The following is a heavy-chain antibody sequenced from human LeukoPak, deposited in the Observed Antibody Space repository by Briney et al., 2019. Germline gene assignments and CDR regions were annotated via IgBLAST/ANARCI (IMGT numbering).Heavy chain of an antibody. CDR3: ARVLRYFDKATFDY. Sequence: SETLSLTCAVYGGSFSAYYWSWIRQPPGKGLEWIGEVNHSGSTNYNPSLQSRVTISEDTSKNQFSLKLSSVTAADTAVYYCARVLRYFDKATFDYWGQGTLVTVSS. J-gene: IGHJ4*02. D-gene: IGHD3-9*01. CDR1: GGSFSAYY. V-gene: IGHV4-34*01. CDR2: VNHSGST.